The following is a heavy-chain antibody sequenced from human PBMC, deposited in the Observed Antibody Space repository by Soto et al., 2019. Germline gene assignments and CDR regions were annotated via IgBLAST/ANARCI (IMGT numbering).Heavy chain of an antibody. D-gene: IGHD3-16*01. CDR1: GYTFTNCG. CDR3: ARGGTPIVY. V-gene: IGHV1-18*01. J-gene: IGHJ4*02. Sequence: ASVKVSCKASGYTFTNCGISWVRQAPGQGLEWMGWISTYNGDTNYAQTFQGRVTMTTDTSTSTAYMELRSLRSDDTAVYYCARGGTPIVYWGQGTQVTVSS. CDR2: ISTYNGDT.